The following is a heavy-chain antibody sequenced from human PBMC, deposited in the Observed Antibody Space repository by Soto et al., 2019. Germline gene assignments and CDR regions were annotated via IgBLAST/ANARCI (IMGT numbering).Heavy chain of an antibody. D-gene: IGHD6-19*01. CDR3: ARGPAYINGWRTFDL. V-gene: IGHV4-61*08. J-gene: IGHJ4*02. CDR2: TYYNGDT. Sequence: VLLQESGPRLLRPSETLSLTCTVPDDSFRCAEYYWGWIRQPLVKGPELIGYTYYNGDTKYNPGLRGRVTMSEGTAKNQFSLRLSSVTAGDTAVYFCARGPAYINGWRTFDLWGRGILVTVSS. CDR1: DDSFRCAEYY.